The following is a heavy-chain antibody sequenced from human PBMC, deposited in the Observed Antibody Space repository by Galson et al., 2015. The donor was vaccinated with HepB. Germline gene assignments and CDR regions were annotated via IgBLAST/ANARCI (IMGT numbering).Heavy chain of an antibody. CDR2: VSTTGTT. CDR3: ARKHSSGWYFDY. CDR1: GASISSSSYY. Sequence: TLSLTCTVSGASISSSSYYWAWIRQPAGKGLEWLGRVSTTGTTSSNPSLKRRSTMSVDTSKNQFLLKRSSVTAADTGVYFCARKHSSGWYFDYWGQGTLVTVSS. V-gene: IGHV4-61*02. J-gene: IGHJ4*02. D-gene: IGHD6-19*01.